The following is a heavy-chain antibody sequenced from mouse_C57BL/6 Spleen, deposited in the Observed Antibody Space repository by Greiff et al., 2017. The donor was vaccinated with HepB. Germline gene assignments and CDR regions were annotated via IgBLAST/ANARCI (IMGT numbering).Heavy chain of an antibody. J-gene: IGHJ1*03. CDR1: GYTFTSYT. D-gene: IGHD1-1*01. V-gene: IGHV1-4*01. Sequence: QVQLQQSGAELARPGASVKMSCKASGYTFTSYTMHWVNQRPGQGLEWIGYINPSSGYTKYNQKFKDKATLTADKSSSTAYMQLSSLTSEDSAVYYCARWGYYGSSFDWYFDVWGTGTTVTVSS. CDR2: INPSSGYT. CDR3: ARWGYYGSSFDWYFDV.